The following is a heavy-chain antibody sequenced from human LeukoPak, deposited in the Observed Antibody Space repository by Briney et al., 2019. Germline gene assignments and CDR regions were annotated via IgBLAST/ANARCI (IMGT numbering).Heavy chain of an antibody. Sequence: SVKVSCKASGYTFTSYYMHWVRQAPGQGLEWMGRIIPILGIANYAQKFQGRVTITADKSTSTAYMELSSLRSEDTAVYYCARDPRYCGGDCYNNWFDPWGQGTLVTVSS. CDR2: IIPILGIA. CDR1: GYTFTSYY. V-gene: IGHV1-69*04. CDR3: ARDPRYCGGDCYNNWFDP. J-gene: IGHJ5*02. D-gene: IGHD2-21*02.